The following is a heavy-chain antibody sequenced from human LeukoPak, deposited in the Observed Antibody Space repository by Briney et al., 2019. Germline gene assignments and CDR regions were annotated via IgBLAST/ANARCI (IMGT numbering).Heavy chain of an antibody. J-gene: IGHJ4*02. CDR1: GFTFGSYA. CDR2: ISGSGGST. CDR3: AKDRNYDILTGYPIFDY. Sequence: GGSLRLSCAAPGFTFGSYAMNWVRQTPGKGLEWVSAISGSGGSTYYADSVKGRFTISRDNSKNTLYLQMNSLRAEDTAVYYCAKDRNYDILTGYPIFDYWGQGTLVTVSS. V-gene: IGHV3-23*01. D-gene: IGHD3-9*01.